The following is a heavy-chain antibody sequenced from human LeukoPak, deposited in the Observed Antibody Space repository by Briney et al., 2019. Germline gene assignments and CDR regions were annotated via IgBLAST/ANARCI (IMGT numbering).Heavy chain of an antibody. J-gene: IGHJ4*02. V-gene: IGHV1-18*01. Sequence: ASVKVSRKASGYTFTSYGISWVRQAPGQGLEWMGWISAYNGNTNYAQKLQGRVTMTTDTSTSTAYMELRSLRSDDTAVYYCASSPGTVTTPGYWGQGTLVTVSS. D-gene: IGHD4-17*01. CDR1: GYTFTSYG. CDR3: ASSPGTVTTPGY. CDR2: ISAYNGNT.